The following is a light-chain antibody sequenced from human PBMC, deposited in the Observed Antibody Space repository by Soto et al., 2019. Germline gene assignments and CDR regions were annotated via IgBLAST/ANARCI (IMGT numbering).Light chain of an antibody. CDR3: QQYGRAPRT. Sequence: EIVLTQSPGTLSLSPGERATLSCRASQSVSSSHLAWYQQKPGQALRLPIFGASSRATGIPDRFGGSGSGTDFPLSINALVTEDFAVYCYQQYGRAPRTFARGTKVQIK. CDR2: GAS. J-gene: IGKJ1*01. CDR1: QSVSSSH. V-gene: IGKV3-20*01.